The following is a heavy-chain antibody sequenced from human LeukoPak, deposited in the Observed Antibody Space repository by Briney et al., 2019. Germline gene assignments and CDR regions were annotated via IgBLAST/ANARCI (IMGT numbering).Heavy chain of an antibody. CDR2: INPNSGGT. V-gene: IGHV1-2*04. J-gene: IGHJ4*02. Sequence: ASVKVSCKASGYTFTGYYMHWVRQAPGQGLEWMGWINPNSGGTNYAQKFQGWVTMTRDTSISTAYMELSRLRSDDTAVYYCASGSGGGDYVLDYWGQGTLVTVSS. CDR3: ASGSGGGDYVLDY. D-gene: IGHD2-21*02. CDR1: GYTFTGYY.